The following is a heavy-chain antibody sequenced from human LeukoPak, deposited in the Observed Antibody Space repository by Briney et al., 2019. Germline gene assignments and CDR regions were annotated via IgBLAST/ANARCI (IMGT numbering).Heavy chain of an antibody. J-gene: IGHJ6*02. Sequence: SETLSLTCAVYGGSFSGYYWSWIRQPPGKGLEWIGEINHSGSTNYNPSLKSRVTISVDTSKNQFSLKLGSVTAADTAVYYCARGRGFTMVRGVTVDNYYYGMDVWGQGTTVTVPS. V-gene: IGHV4-34*01. CDR1: GGSFSGYY. D-gene: IGHD3-10*01. CDR2: INHSGST. CDR3: ARGRGFTMVRGVTVDNYYYGMDV.